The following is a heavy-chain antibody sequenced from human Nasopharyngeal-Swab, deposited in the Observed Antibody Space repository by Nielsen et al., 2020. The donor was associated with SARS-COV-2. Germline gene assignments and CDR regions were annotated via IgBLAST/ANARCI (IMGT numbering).Heavy chain of an antibody. CDR1: GFTFSDYY. Sequence: GGSLRLSCAASGFTFSDYYMSWILQAPGKGLEWVSYISSSGSTIYYADSVKGRFTISRDNAKNSLYLQMNSLRAEDTAVYYCAREDTDYYDSSGYFDYWGQGTLVTVSS. D-gene: IGHD3-22*01. J-gene: IGHJ4*02. CDR3: AREDTDYYDSSGYFDY. CDR2: ISSSGSTI. V-gene: IGHV3-11*01.